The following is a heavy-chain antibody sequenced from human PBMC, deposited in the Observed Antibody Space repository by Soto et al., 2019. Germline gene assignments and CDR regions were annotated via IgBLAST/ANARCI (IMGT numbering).Heavy chain of an antibody. D-gene: IGHD5-12*01. CDR1: GVYINTFY. CDR2: IFSSGSN. J-gene: IGHJ4*02. CDR3: AREGSYSAYNFAHGIQLWSFDF. V-gene: IGHV4-4*07. Sequence: AETLSLTCIGSGVYINTFYWSWVRQPAGTGLEWIGRIFSSGSNSFNASLESQVDMAVDTSKNHICLNLSSVTAADMAVYYCAREGSYSAYNFAHGIQLWSFDFWGQGALVTVSS.